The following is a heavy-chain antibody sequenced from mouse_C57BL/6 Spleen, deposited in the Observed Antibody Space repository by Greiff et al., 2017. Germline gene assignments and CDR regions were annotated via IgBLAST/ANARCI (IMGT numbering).Heavy chain of an antibody. CDR2: INPNNGGT. D-gene: IGHD2-4*01. Sequence: EVQLQQSGPELVKPGASVKMSCKASGYTFTDYNMHWVKQSHGKSLEWIGYINPNNGGTSYNQKFKGKATLTVNKSSSTAYMELRSLTSEDSAVYYCARVPYYDYSWFAYWGQGTLVTVSA. CDR1: GYTFTDYN. V-gene: IGHV1-22*01. J-gene: IGHJ3*01. CDR3: ARVPYYDYSWFAY.